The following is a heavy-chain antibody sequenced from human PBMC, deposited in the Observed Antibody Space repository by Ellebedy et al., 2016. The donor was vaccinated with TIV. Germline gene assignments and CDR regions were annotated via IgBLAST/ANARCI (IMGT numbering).Heavy chain of an antibody. CDR2: ISSSSSYI. Sequence: PSETLSLTCAASGFTFSSYSMNWVRQAPGRGLEWVSTISSSSSYIYYADSVKGRFTISRDNAKNSLYLQMNSLRAEDTAVYYCVRDLHWSYFDWGQGTLVTVSS. J-gene: IGHJ4*02. CDR1: GFTFSSYS. CDR3: VRDLHWSYFD. V-gene: IGHV3-21*04. D-gene: IGHD1-26*01.